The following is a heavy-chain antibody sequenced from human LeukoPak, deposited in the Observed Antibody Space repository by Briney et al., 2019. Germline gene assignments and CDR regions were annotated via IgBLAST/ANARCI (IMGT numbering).Heavy chain of an antibody. Sequence: SETLSLTCTVSGGSISSYYWSWIRQPPGKGLEWIGYIYYSGSTNYNPSLKSRVTISVDTSKNQFSLKLSSVTAADTAAYYCARENYYGSGSYSDYWGQGTLVTVSS. D-gene: IGHD3-10*01. J-gene: IGHJ4*02. CDR3: ARENYYGSGSYSDY. CDR1: GGSISSYY. V-gene: IGHV4-59*01. CDR2: IYYSGST.